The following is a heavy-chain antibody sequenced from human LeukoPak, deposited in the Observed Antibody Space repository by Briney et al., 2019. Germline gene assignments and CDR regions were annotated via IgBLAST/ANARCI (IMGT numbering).Heavy chain of an antibody. CDR3: ARAVNGLTMVRGVRDYYYYMDV. J-gene: IGHJ6*03. Sequence: SVKVSCKASGDTFSSYAISWVRQAPGPGLEWLGGIIPIFGTANYVQKFQRSFTITADKSTSTSYLELSSLRSEETAVYFCARAVNGLTMVRGVRDYYYYMDVWGKGTTVTVSS. V-gene: IGHV1-69*06. D-gene: IGHD3-10*01. CDR1: GDTFSSYA. CDR2: IIPIFGTA.